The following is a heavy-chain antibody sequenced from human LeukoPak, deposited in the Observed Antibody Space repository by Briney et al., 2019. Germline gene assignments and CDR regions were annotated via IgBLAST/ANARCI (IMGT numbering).Heavy chain of an antibody. Sequence: ASVKVSCKASGYTFTHHGISWVRQAPGQGLEWMGWISCYNGDTMYAQNVQGRVTMTTDTSTRTAYIELRSLSSDDTAMYYCARVPSNSSGYHAHFDSWGQGTLVTVSS. D-gene: IGHD3-22*01. CDR3: ARVPSNSSGYHAHFDS. J-gene: IGHJ4*02. CDR1: GYTFTHHG. V-gene: IGHV1-18*04. CDR2: ISCYNGDT.